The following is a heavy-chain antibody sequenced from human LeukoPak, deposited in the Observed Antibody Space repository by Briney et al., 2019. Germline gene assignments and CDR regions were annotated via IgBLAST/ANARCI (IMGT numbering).Heavy chain of an antibody. D-gene: IGHD4-17*01. Sequence: LTGGSLRLSCAASGFTFSSYGMHWVRQAPGKGLEWVAVISYDGSNKYYADSVKGRFTISRDNSKNTLYLQMNSLRAEDTAVYYCAKENYGDYLFDYWGQGTLVTVSS. CDR3: AKENYGDYLFDY. J-gene: IGHJ4*02. CDR2: ISYDGSNK. V-gene: IGHV3-30*18. CDR1: GFTFSSYG.